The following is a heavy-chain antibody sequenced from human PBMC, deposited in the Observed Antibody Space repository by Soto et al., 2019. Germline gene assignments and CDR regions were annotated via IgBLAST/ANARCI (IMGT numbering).Heavy chain of an antibody. Sequence: QVQLVQSGAEVKKPGASVKVACKTSGFTFTKYYMHWVRQAPGQGLDWVGVINPSGRTTSYGQKFLVRVTMTRDASTATGYMELKSLRSEDTAVYYCARDLDVTTVTTSFDSWGQGTLVTVSS. CDR3: ARDLDVTTVTTSFDS. CDR2: INPSGRTT. CDR1: GFTFTKYY. V-gene: IGHV1-46*01. J-gene: IGHJ5*01. D-gene: IGHD4-17*01.